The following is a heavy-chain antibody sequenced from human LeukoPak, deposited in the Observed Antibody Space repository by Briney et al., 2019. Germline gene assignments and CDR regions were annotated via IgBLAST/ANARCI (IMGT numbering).Heavy chain of an antibody. CDR3: ARGIAARLATDY. J-gene: IGHJ4*02. CDR1: GGSISSSSYY. D-gene: IGHD6-13*01. V-gene: IGHV4-39*07. CDR2: IYYSGST. Sequence: SETLSLTCTVSGGSISSSSYYWGWIRQPPGKGLEWIGSIYYSGSTYYNPSLRSRVTISVDTSKNQFSLKLSSVTAADTAVYYCARGIAARLATDYWGQGTLVTVSS.